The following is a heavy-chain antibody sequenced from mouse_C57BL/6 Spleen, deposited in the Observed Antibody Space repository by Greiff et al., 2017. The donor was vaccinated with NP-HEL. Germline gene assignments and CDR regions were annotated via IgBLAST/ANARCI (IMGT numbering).Heavy chain of an antibody. Sequence: QVQLQQSGAELARPGASVKMSCKASGYTFTSYTMHWVKQRPGQGLEWIGYINPSSGYTKYNQKFKDKATLTADKSSSTAYMQLSSLTSEDSAVYYCARFPDYDAMDYWGQGTSVTVSS. V-gene: IGHV1-4*01. CDR1: GYTFTSYT. CDR2: INPSSGYT. CDR3: ARFPDYDAMDY. J-gene: IGHJ4*01.